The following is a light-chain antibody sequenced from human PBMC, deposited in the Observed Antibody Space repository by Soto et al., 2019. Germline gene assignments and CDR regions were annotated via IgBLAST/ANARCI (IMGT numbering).Light chain of an antibody. J-gene: IGKJ1*01. CDR2: WAS. CDR1: QSVLYSSNNKNY. V-gene: IGKV4-1*01. Sequence: DIVMTQAPDSLAVSLDERATINCKSSQSVLYSSNNKNYLAWYQQKPGQPPKLVIYWASTRESGVPDRFNGSGSGTDFTLTISSLQAEDVAVYYCQQYYSTPTWTFGQGTKVEMK. CDR3: QQYYSTPTWT.